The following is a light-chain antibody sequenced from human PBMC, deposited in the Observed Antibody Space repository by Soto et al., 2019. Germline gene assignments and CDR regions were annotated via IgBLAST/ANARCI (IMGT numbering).Light chain of an antibody. J-gene: IGKJ5*01. V-gene: IGKV3-15*01. CDR1: QSVRSN. Sequence: EIVMTQSPSTLSVSAGERATLSCRARQSVRSNLAWYQQKPGQAPRLLIYGASTRATGIPARFSGSGSGTEFTLTISSLQSEDFAVYYCQQYNNWPPITFGQGTRLEIK. CDR2: GAS. CDR3: QQYNNWPPIT.